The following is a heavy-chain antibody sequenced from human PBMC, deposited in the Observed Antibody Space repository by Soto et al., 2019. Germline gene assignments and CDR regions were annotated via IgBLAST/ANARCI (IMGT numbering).Heavy chain of an antibody. CDR3: ARGLSSLWFGELLNAFDI. J-gene: IGHJ3*02. CDR2: INHSGST. V-gene: IGHV4-34*01. CDR1: GGSFSGYY. D-gene: IGHD3-10*01. Sequence: SETLSLTCAVYGGSFSGYYWSWIRQPPGKGLEWIGEINHSGSTNYNPSLKSRVTISVDTSKNQFSLKLSSVTAADTAVYYCARGLSSLWFGELLNAFDIWGQGTMVTVSS.